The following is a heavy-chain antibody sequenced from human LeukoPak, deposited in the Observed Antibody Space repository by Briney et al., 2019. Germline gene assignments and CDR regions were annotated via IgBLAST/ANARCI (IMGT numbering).Heavy chain of an antibody. Sequence: PSETLSLTCTVSGRSISSHYWSWIRQPPGKGLVWLGYFYYSGSTNYNPSLKSRVTMSVDTSKNQFSLKLSSVTAADTAVYYCARDTPPKYCSSTSCRYYYYMDVWGKGTTVTVSS. V-gene: IGHV4-59*11. D-gene: IGHD2-2*01. J-gene: IGHJ6*03. CDR2: FYYSGST. CDR3: ARDTPPKYCSSTSCRYYYYMDV. CDR1: GRSISSHY.